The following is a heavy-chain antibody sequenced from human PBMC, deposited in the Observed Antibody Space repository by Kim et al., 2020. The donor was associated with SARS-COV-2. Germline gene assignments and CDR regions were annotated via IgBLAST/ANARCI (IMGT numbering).Heavy chain of an antibody. V-gene: IGHV1-69*13. CDR1: GGTFSSYA. J-gene: IGHJ5*02. D-gene: IGHD6-19*01. CDR2: IIPIFGTA. Sequence: SVKVSCKASGGTFSSYAISWVRQAPGQGLEWMGGIIPIFGTANYAKKFQGRVTITADESTSTAYMELSSLRSEDTAVYYCASAGIAVAGTRGWFDPWGQGTLVTVSS. CDR3: ASAGIAVAGTRGWFDP.